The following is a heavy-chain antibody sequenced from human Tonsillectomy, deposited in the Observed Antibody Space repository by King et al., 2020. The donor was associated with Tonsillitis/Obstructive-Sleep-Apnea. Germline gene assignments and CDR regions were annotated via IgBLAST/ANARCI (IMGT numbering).Heavy chain of an antibody. J-gene: IGHJ5*02. CDR1: GGSISSSSYY. Sequence: QLQESGPGLVKPSETLSLTCTVSGGSISSSSYYWGWIRQPPGKGLEWIGSSYYSGSTYYNPSLKSRVTISVDTSKNQFTLKLSSVTAADTAVYYCARPKSAYSSGWYGGQWFDPWGQGTLVTVSS. CDR3: ARPKSAYSSGWYGGQWFDP. D-gene: IGHD6-19*01. V-gene: IGHV4-39*01. CDR2: SYYSGST.